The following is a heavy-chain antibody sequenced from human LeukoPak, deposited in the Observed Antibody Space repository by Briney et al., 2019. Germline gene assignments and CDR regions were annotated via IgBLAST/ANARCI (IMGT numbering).Heavy chain of an antibody. CDR2: MYDSGST. CDR3: ATHLPDYDYIWGSYRLSRFDY. Sequence: SETLSLTCTVSGGSISYYYWNWIRQPPGKGLEWIGYMYDSGSTNHNPSLKSRVTISVDTSKNQFSLKLSSVTAADTAVYYCATHLPDYDYIWGSYRLSRFDYWGQGTLVTVSS. V-gene: IGHV4-59*08. J-gene: IGHJ4*02. D-gene: IGHD3-16*02. CDR1: GGSISYYY.